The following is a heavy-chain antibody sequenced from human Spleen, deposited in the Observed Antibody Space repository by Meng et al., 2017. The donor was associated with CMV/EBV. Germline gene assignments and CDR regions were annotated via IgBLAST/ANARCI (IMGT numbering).Heavy chain of an antibody. CDR1: GFTFGAYE. Sequence: GESLKISCAASGFTFGAYEMNWVRQAPGKGLEWISHISANGNTIKYADSVKGRFAISRDNSKKSLFLQIHSLRAEDTAVYYCARERPMVRGNFPHNYYGMDVWGQGTTVTVSS. CDR3: ARERPMVRGNFPHNYYGMDV. V-gene: IGHV3-48*03. D-gene: IGHD3-10*01. CDR2: ISANGNTI. J-gene: IGHJ6*02.